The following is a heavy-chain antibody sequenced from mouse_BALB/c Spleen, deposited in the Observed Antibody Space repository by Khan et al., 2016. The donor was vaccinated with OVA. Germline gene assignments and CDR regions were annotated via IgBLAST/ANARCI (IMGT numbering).Heavy chain of an antibody. V-gene: IGHV2-6-1*01. CDR3: ARPPYDHYKIMDY. CDR1: GFSLTNYG. D-gene: IGHD2-4*01. J-gene: IGHJ4*01. Sequence: QVQLKESGPGLAAPSQSLSITCTISGFSLTNYGVHWVRQPLGKGLEWLVVIWSDGSTNYNSASQSRLTIIKHNSHNQVFLKMNSLQTDDTAIYFCARPPYDHYKIMDYWGQGTSVTVSS. CDR2: IWSDGST.